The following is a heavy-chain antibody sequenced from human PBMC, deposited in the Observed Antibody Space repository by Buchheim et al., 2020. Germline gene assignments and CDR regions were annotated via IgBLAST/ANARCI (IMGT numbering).Heavy chain of an antibody. CDR3: AKDRSYCSGGSCPNYFDY. J-gene: IGHJ4*02. V-gene: IGHV3-30*18. CDR2: ISYDGSHK. D-gene: IGHD2-15*01. CDR1: GFTFSRYH. Sequence: QVQLVESGGGVVQPGRSLRLSCAASGFTFSRYHMHWVRQAPGKGLEWLAVISYDGSHKYYADSVKGRFTISRDNSTRPLYLQMNSLRAEDTAVYYCAKDRSYCSGGSCPNYFDYWGQGTL.